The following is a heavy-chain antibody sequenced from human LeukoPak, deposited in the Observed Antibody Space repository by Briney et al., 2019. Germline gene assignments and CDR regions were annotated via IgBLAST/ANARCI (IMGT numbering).Heavy chain of an antibody. Sequence: GGSLRLSCAASGFTFISYAMSWARQAPGKWLEWVSAISGSGGSTYYADSVKGRFTISRDNSKNTLYLQMNSLRAEDTAVYYCAKERIAEYFQHWGQGTLVTVSS. CDR1: GFTFISYA. CDR2: ISGSGGST. V-gene: IGHV3-23*01. CDR3: AKERIAEYFQH. D-gene: IGHD2-15*01. J-gene: IGHJ1*01.